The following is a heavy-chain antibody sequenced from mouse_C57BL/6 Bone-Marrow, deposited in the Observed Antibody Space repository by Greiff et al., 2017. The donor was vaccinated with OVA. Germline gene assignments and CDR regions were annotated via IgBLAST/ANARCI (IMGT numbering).Heavy chain of an antibody. J-gene: IGHJ2*01. CDR1: GYTFTSYG. D-gene: IGHD1-1*01. V-gene: IGHV1-81*01. CDR3: ARAVVNYYFDY. Sequence: VKLQESGAELARPGASVKLSCKASGYTFTSYGISWVKQRTGQGLEWIGEIYPRSGNTYYNEKFKGKATLTADKSSSTAYMELRSLTSEDSAVYFCARAVVNYYFDYWGQGTTLTVSS. CDR2: IYPRSGNT.